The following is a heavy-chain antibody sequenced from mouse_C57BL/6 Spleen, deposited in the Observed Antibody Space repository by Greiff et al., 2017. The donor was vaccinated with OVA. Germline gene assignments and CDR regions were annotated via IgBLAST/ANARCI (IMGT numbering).Heavy chain of an antibody. CDR1: GFNINDYY. CDR2: VDPEDGET. CDR3: ASAVGAKGYFDD. D-gene: IGHD1-1*01. J-gene: IGHJ1*03. Sequence: VQVVESGAELVRPGASVKLSCTASGFNINDYYMHWVKQRTEQGLEWIGMVDPEDGETKYDPKFQGKATITVDTSSNTAYLQLSSLTSEDTAVYYCASAVGAKGYFDDWGKGTTVTVSS. V-gene: IGHV14-2*01.